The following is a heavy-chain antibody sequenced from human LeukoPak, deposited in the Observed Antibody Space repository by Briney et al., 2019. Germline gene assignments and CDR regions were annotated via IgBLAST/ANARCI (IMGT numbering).Heavy chain of an antibody. J-gene: IGHJ5*02. Sequence: ASVTVSCKVAGYTLTELSMHWVRQAPGKGLEWMGGFDPEDGETIYAQKFQGRVTMTEDTSTDTAYMELSSLRSEDTAVYYCATTGVSGSFNWFDPWGQGTLVTVSS. V-gene: IGHV1-24*01. CDR2: FDPEDGET. CDR1: GYTLTELS. D-gene: IGHD3-10*01. CDR3: ATTGVSGSFNWFDP.